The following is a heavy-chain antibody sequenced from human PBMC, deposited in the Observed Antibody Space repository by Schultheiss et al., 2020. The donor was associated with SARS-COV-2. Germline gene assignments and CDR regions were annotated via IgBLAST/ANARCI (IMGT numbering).Heavy chain of an antibody. CDR3: ARVHCSSTSCYPLYWYFDL. J-gene: IGHJ2*01. CDR1: GGSISSSSYY. Sequence: SETLSLTCTVSGGSISSSSYYWGWIRQPPGKGLEWIGSIYYSGSTYYNPSLKSRVTISVDTSKNQFSLKLSSVTAADTAVYYCARVHCSSTSCYPLYWYFDLWGRGTLVTVSS. V-gene: IGHV4-39*01. CDR2: IYYSGST. D-gene: IGHD2-2*01.